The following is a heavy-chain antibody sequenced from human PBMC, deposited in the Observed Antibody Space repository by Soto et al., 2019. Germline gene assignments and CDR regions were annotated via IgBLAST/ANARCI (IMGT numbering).Heavy chain of an antibody. CDR1: GFSFSTFG. Sequence: QVQLVESGGGVVQPGRSLRLSCAASGFSFSTFGMHWVRQVPGKGLEWVAVISDDGDDNRYARFGKGRFIISRDNSKNTLYLQMNSLRVEDTAVYFCAKGRGGPMDYRLDYWGQGVLVTVSS. CDR2: ISDDGDDN. J-gene: IGHJ4*02. V-gene: IGHV3-30*18. CDR3: AKGRGGPMDYRLDY. D-gene: IGHD3-10*01.